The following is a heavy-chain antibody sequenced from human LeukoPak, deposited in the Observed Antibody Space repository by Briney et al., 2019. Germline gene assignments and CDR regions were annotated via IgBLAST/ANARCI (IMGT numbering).Heavy chain of an antibody. D-gene: IGHD4-17*01. CDR1: GGSVTTYH. CDR3: ARYPGASGDSYYFDY. CDR2: IYYSGSI. Sequence: SETLSLTCTVSGGSVTTYHWSWIRQPPGKGLEWIGYIYYSGSINYNPSLNSRVTISLDTSKNEFSLKLRSVTAADTAVYYCARYPGASGDSYYFDYWGQGTRVTVST. V-gene: IGHV4-59*02. J-gene: IGHJ4*02.